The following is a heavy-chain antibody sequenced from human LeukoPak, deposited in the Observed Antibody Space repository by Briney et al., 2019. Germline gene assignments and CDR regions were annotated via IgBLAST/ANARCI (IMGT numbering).Heavy chain of an antibody. CDR1: GLTFSSYG. Sequence: PGGSLRLSCAASGLTFSSYGMHWVRQAPGKGLEWVAVIWYDGSNKYYADSVKGRFTISRDNSKNTLYLQMNSLRAEDTAVYYCAKSITEGYCSGGSCYEMAYYYYYGMDVWGQGTTVTVSS. D-gene: IGHD2-15*01. J-gene: IGHJ6*02. CDR2: IWYDGSNK. V-gene: IGHV3-33*06. CDR3: AKSITEGYCSGGSCYEMAYYYYYGMDV.